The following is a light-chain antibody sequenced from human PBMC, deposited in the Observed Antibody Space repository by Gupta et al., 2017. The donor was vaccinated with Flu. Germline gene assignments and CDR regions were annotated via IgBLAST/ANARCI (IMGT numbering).Light chain of an antibody. J-gene: IGKJ1*01. Sequence: TLSLSPGERATLSCRASQSVSSSYLAWYQQKPGQAPRLLIYGASSRATGIPDRFSGSGSGTDFTLTISRREPEDFAVYYCQQYGSSPLGTFGQGTKVEIK. V-gene: IGKV3-20*01. CDR3: QQYGSSPLGT. CDR2: GAS. CDR1: QSVSSSY.